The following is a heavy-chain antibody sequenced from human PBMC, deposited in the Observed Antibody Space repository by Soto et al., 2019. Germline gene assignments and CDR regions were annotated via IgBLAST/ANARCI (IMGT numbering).Heavy chain of an antibody. J-gene: IGHJ3*02. Sequence: ASVKVSCKASGGTFGSYLTSWVRQAPGQGLEWIGGIVPLLGSTNYAQKFQGRVTITADKSTSTAYMEMSSLRSDDTAVYYCARDLAPDAFDIWGRGTLVTVSS. V-gene: IGHV1-69*06. D-gene: IGHD5-12*01. CDR1: GGTFGSYL. CDR3: ARDLAPDAFDI. CDR2: IVPLLGST.